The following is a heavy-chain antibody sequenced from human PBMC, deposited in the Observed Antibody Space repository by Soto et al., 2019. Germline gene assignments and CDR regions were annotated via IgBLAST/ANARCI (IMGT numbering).Heavy chain of an antibody. V-gene: IGHV3-7*01. Sequence: GGSLRLSCVASGFTFSSRWMGWVRQAPGKGLEWVANIKSDGGEKYYVGSVTGRFTVSRDNAENSLVLEMKSLRAEDTAVYYCARHGYNSFDSWGQGALVTVSS. D-gene: IGHD1-1*01. CDR2: IKSDGGEK. J-gene: IGHJ4*02. CDR3: ARHGYNSFDS. CDR1: GFTFSSRW.